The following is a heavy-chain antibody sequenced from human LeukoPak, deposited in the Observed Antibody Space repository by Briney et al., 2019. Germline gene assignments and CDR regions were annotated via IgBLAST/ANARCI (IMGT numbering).Heavy chain of an antibody. V-gene: IGHV4-31*03. CDR3: AGGRGQVTTFDY. D-gene: IGHD4-17*01. CDR1: GGSISSGGYY. J-gene: IGHJ4*02. Sequence: SQTLSLTCTVSGGSISSGGYYWSWIRQHPGKGLEWIGYIYYSGSTCYNPSLKSRVTISVDTSKNQFSLKLSSVTAADTAVYYCAGGRGQVTTFDYWGQGTLVTVSS. CDR2: IYYSGST.